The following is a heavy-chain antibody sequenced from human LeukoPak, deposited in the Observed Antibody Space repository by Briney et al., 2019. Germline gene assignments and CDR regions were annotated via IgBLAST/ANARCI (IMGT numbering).Heavy chain of an antibody. J-gene: IGHJ2*01. CDR1: GDSINSWY. V-gene: IGHV4-59*01. D-gene: IGHD2-15*01. Sequence: SETLSLTCTVSGDSINSWYWSWIRQPPGKGLEWIGYIYYSGTTNYNPSLKSRVSISLDTSKNQFSLKLSSVTAADTAVYYCARVGYCSYGSCLRLDWYFDLWGRGTLVTVSS. CDR2: IYYSGTT. CDR3: ARVGYCSYGSCLRLDWYFDL.